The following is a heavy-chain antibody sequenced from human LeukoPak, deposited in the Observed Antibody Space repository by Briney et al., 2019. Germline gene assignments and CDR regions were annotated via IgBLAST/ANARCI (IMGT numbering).Heavy chain of an antibody. CDR3: ARDALYCGGDCLFGGDLDY. CDR1: GFTFSSYS. V-gene: IGHV3-48*01. D-gene: IGHD2-21*02. CDR2: ISSSSSTI. Sequence: PGGSLRLSCAASGFTFSSYSMNWVLQAPGKGLEWVSYISSSSSTIYYADSVKGRFTISRDNAKNSLYLQMNSLRAEDTAVYYCARDALYCGGDCLFGGDLDYWGQGTLVTVSS. J-gene: IGHJ4*02.